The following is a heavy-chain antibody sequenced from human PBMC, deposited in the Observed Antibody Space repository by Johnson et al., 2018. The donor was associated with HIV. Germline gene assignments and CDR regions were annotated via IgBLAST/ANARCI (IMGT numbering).Heavy chain of an antibody. J-gene: IGHJ3*02. CDR1: GFTFDDYA. CDR3: AKDRGLSAFDI. V-gene: IGHV3-20*04. D-gene: IGHD3-10*01. CDR2: INWNGGST. Sequence: VQLVESGGGVVRPGGSLRLSCAASGFTFDDYAMSWVRQAPGKGLEWVSGINWNGGSTGYADSVKGRFSISRDNSKNTLYLQMNSLRAEDTAVYYCAKDRGLSAFDIWGQGTMVTVSS.